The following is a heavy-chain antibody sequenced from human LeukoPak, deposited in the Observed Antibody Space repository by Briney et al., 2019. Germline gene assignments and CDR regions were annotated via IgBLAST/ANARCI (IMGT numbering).Heavy chain of an antibody. Sequence: SVKVSCKASGGTFSSYAINWVRQAPGQGLEWMGGIIPIFGTTNYAQKFQGRVTITADESTSTAYMELSSLRSEDTAVYYCARMRRYYDSSGYYYLVFDYWGQGTLVTVSS. V-gene: IGHV1-69*13. CDR1: GGTFSSYA. CDR3: ARMRRYYDSSGYYYLVFDY. D-gene: IGHD3-22*01. J-gene: IGHJ4*02. CDR2: IIPIFGTT.